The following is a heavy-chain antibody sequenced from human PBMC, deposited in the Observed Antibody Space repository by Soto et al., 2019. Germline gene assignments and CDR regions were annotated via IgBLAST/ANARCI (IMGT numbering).Heavy chain of an antibody. J-gene: IGHJ4*02. CDR1: GYSFTRYY. Sequence: QVQLVQSGAEVKKPGASVKVSCKASGYSFTRYYINWVRQAPGQGLEWMGWISAYSGNTHYEEKLQGRVTLTTDTSTSTAYMELRSLRSDDTAVYFCARGGQWDFLSDYWGQGTLVTVSS. V-gene: IGHV1-18*01. D-gene: IGHD1-26*01. CDR3: ARGGQWDFLSDY. CDR2: ISAYSGNT.